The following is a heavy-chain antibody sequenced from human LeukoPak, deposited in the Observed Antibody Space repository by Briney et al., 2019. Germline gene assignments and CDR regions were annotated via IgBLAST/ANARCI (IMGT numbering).Heavy chain of an antibody. CDR1: VYTFTSYG. J-gene: IGHJ1*01. V-gene: IGHV1-18*01. D-gene: IGHD1-14*01. Sequence: ASVKVSCNTSVYTFTSYGISWVRQAPGQGLEYMGWINTYNGHTNYAQKLQARVTVTTDTSTSTAYLELRSLRSDDTAVYYCARDGPRGYFQHWGQGTLITVSS. CDR2: INTYNGHT. CDR3: ARDGPRGYFQH.